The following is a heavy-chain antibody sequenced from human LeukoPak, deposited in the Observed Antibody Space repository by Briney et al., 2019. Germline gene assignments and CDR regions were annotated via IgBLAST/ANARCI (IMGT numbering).Heavy chain of an antibody. Sequence: SETLSLTCTVSGGSISTYYWSWIRQPPGKGLEWIGYVYNSGTTNYKYKSSLKSRVTISVDTSKNQFSLRLSSVTAADTAVYYCARDHCVSSGCYEDYYYGMDVWGRGTTVTVSS. V-gene: IGHV4-59*01. J-gene: IGHJ6*02. CDR2: VYNSGTT. CDR3: ARDHCVSSGCYEDYYYGMDV. CDR1: GGSISTYY. D-gene: IGHD2-2*01.